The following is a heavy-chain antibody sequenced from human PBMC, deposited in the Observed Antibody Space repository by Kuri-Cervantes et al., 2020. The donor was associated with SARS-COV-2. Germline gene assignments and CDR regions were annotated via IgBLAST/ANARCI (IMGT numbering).Heavy chain of an antibody. CDR3: ARSSSGSYTDLDY. CDR1: GYTFTSYG. V-gene: IGHV1-18*01. J-gene: IGHJ4*02. CDR2: ISAYNGNT. D-gene: IGHD1-26*01. Sequence: ASVKVSCKASGYTFTSYGISWVRQAPGQGLEWMGWISAYNGNTNYAQKLQGRVTMTTDTSTSTIYMDLSSLRSEDTALYYCARSSSGSYTDLDYWGQGTLVTVSS.